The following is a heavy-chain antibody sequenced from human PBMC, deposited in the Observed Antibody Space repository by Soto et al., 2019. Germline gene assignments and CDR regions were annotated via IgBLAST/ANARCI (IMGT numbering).Heavy chain of an antibody. J-gene: IGHJ4*02. CDR2: ISGSGGGT. Sequence: WSLRLSCAASGFPFSSYAMSWVRQAPGKGLEWVSTISGSGGGTYYADSMKGRFTISRDNSKNTLYLQMYSLRVEDTAVYYCARESDHWGQGTLVTVSS. V-gene: IGHV3-23*01. CDR1: GFPFSSYA. CDR3: ARESDH.